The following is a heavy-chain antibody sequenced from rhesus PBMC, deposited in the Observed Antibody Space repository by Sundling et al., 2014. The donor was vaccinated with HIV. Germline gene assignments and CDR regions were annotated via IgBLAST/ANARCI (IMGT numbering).Heavy chain of an antibody. CDR3: ARGGYYYSGSYQHLYYFDY. CDR2: IVPLVDVT. J-gene: IGHJ4*01. D-gene: IGHD3-16*01. V-gene: IGHV1-198*02. Sequence: QVQLVQSGAEVKKPGASVKVSCKASGFTFGSYAISWVRQAPGQGLEWMGGIVPLVDVTNYAQKFQGRVTITADTSTSTAYMELSSLRYEDTAMYYCARGGYYYSGSYQHLYYFDYWGQGVLVTVSS. CDR1: GFTFGSYA.